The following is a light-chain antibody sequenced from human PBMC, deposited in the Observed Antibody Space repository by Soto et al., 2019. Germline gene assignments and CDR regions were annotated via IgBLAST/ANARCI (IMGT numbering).Light chain of an antibody. CDR3: QSYDSSLSALYV. J-gene: IGLJ1*01. CDR1: SSNIGAGYE. V-gene: IGLV1-40*01. CDR2: GNN. Sequence: QCVLTQPPSVSVAPGQSVTITCTGSSSNIGAGYEVHWYQQLPGTAPKLLIYGNNNRPSGVPDRFSGSKSATSASLAITGLQAEDEADYYCQSYDSSLSALYVFGTGTKVTVL.